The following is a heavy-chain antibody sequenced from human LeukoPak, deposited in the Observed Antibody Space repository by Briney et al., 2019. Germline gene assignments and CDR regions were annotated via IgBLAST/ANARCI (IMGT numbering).Heavy chain of an antibody. V-gene: IGHV4-34*01. CDR1: GGSFSGYY. Sequence: SETLSLTCAVYGGSFSGYYWSWIRQPPGKGLEWIGEINHSGSTNYNPSLKSRVTISVDTSKNQFSLKLSSVTAADTAVYYCARVARDGSGYFFDYWGQGTLVTVSS. CDR3: ARVARDGSGYFFDY. D-gene: IGHD3-22*01. J-gene: IGHJ4*02. CDR2: INHSGST.